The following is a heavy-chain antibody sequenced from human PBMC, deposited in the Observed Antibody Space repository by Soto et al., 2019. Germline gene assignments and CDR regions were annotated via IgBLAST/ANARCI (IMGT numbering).Heavy chain of an antibody. CDR2: IIPIFGTA. J-gene: IGHJ6*02. V-gene: IGHV1-69*13. D-gene: IGHD2-2*01. Sequence: ASVKVSCKASGGTFSSYAINWVRQAPGQGLEWMGGIIPIFGTANYAQKFQGRVTITADESTRTAYMELSRLRSEDTAVYYCARGPGGGLQLGYCSSHSCSRGSGMDVWGQGTTVTVSS. CDR3: ARGPGGGLQLGYCSSHSCSRGSGMDV. CDR1: GGTFSSYA.